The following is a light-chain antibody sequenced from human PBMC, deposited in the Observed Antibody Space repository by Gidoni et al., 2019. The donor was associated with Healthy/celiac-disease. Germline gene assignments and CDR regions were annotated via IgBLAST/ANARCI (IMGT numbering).Light chain of an antibody. CDR2: GNS. CDR3: QSYDSSLSGTWV. CDR1: SSNIGAGYA. J-gene: IGLJ3*02. Sequence: QSVLTQPPSVSGAPGQRVTISCTGSSSNIGAGYAVHWYQKLPGTAPKLLIYGNSDRPSGVPDRFSGSKSGTSASLAITGLQAEDEADYYCQSYDSSLSGTWVFGGGTKLTVL. V-gene: IGLV1-40*01.